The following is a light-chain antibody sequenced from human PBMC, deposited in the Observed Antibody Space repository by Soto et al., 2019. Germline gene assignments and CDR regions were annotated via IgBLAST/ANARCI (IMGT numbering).Light chain of an antibody. CDR1: QDIKNY. CDR2: DAS. Sequence: DIQMTQSPSSLYASVGDRVTITCQASQDIKNYLNWYQQKSGKAPKLLIYDASDLETGVTSRFSGSGSGTDFTLTINSLQPEDIATYYCQQYDNLPLTVGEVTQVEIK. CDR3: QQYDNLPLT. J-gene: IGKJ4*01. V-gene: IGKV1-33*01.